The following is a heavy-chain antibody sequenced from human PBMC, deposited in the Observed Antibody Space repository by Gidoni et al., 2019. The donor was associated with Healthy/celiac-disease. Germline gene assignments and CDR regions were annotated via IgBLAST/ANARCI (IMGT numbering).Heavy chain of an antibody. CDR2: IIPIFGTA. CDR1: GGTFSSYA. J-gene: IGHJ4*02. CDR3: ARDLGLGYCSSTSCPFDY. D-gene: IGHD2-2*01. Sequence: QVQLVQSGAEVKKPGSSVKVSCKASGGTFSSYAISWVRQAPGQGLEWMGGIIPIFGTANYAQKFQGRVTITADESTSTAYMELSSLRSEDTAVYYCARDLGLGYCSSTSCPFDYWGQGTLVTVSS. V-gene: IGHV1-69*19.